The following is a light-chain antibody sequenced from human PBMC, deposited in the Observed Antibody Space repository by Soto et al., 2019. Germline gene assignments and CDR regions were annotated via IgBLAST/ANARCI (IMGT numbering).Light chain of an antibody. V-gene: IGKV1-5*03. J-gene: IGKJ1*01. CDR1: QSISSW. CDR2: KAS. Sequence: DIQMTQSPSTLSASVGDRVTITCRASQSISSWVAWYQQKPGKAPKLLIYKASSLESGVPSRFSGSGSGTEFTLTISSLQPYDFATYYCQQYNSHPTFGQGTKVEIK. CDR3: QQYNSHPT.